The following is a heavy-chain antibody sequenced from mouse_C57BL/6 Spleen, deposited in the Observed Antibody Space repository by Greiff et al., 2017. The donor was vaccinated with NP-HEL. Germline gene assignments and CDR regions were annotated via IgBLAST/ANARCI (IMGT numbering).Heavy chain of an antibody. J-gene: IGHJ3*01. V-gene: IGHV5-4*01. D-gene: IGHD2-2*01. Sequence: EVQLVESGGGLVKPGGSLKLSCAASGFTFSSYAMSWVRQTPEKRLEWVATISDGGSYTYYPDNVKGRFTISRDNAKNNLYLQMSHLKSEDTAMYYCASPYGYDRTWFAYWGQGTLVTVSA. CDR1: GFTFSSYA. CDR2: ISDGGSYT. CDR3: ASPYGYDRTWFAY.